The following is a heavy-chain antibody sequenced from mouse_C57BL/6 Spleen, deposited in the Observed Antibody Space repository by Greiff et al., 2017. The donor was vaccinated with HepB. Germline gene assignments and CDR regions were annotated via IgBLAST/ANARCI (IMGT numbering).Heavy chain of an antibody. J-gene: IGHJ4*01. Sequence: VQLQQSGPGLVQPSQSLSITCTVSGFSLTSYGVHWVRQSPGKGLEWLGVIWRGGSTDYNAAFMSRLSITKDNSKSQVFFKMNSLQADDTAIYYCAKSTGLYGYDGAMDYWGQGTSVTVSS. D-gene: IGHD2-2*01. CDR2: IWRGGST. CDR3: AKSTGLYGYDGAMDY. CDR1: GFSLTSYG. V-gene: IGHV2-5*01.